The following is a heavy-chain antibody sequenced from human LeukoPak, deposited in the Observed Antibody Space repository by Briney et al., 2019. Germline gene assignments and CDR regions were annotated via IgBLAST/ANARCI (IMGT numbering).Heavy chain of an antibody. D-gene: IGHD6-19*01. Sequence: SETLSLTCAVSGYSISSGYYWGWIRQPPGKGLEWIGNIYHSGSTYYNPSLKSRVTISVDTSKNQFSLKLSSVTAADTAVYYCARTTSSGWTWGWGQGTLVTVSS. J-gene: IGHJ4*02. CDR3: ARTTSSGWTWG. CDR1: GYSISSGYY. V-gene: IGHV4-38-2*01. CDR2: IYHSGST.